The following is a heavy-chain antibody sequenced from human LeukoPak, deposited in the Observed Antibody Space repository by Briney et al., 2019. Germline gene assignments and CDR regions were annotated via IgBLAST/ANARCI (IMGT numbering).Heavy chain of an antibody. D-gene: IGHD2-15*01. V-gene: IGHV1-2*02. CDR1: GYTFTGYY. Sequence: ASVRVSCKASGYTFTGYYMHWVRQAPGPGLEWMGWINPNSGGTNYAQKFQGRVTMTRDTSISTAYMELSRLRSDDTAVYYCARYCSGGSCSQSNYYYYMDVWGKGTTVTVSS. CDR3: ARYCSGGSCSQSNYYYYMDV. CDR2: INPNSGGT. J-gene: IGHJ6*03.